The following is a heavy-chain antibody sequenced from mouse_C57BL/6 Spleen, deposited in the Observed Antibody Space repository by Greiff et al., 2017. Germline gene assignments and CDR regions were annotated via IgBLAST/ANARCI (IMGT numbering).Heavy chain of an antibody. CDR2: INPNNGGT. CDR1: GYTFTDYY. D-gene: IGHD3-3*01. V-gene: IGHV1-26*01. Sequence: VQLQQSGPELVKPGASVKISCKASGYTFTDYYMNWVKQSHGKSLEWIGDINPNNGGTSYNQKFKGKATLTVDKSSSTAYMELRSLTSEDSAVYYCARRGLGSWCAYWGQGTLVTVSA. J-gene: IGHJ3*01. CDR3: ARRGLGSWCAY.